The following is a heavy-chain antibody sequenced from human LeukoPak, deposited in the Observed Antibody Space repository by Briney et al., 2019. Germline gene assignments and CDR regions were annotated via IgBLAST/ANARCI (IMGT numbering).Heavy chain of an antibody. CDR3: VREGTPGRQFFDL. CDR1: EFRVSSNY. CDR2: IHSDGTT. Sequence: GGSLRLSCAASEFRVSSNYMTWVRQAPGKGLEWVSVIHSDGTTYYADSVRGRFTISTDNFKSSLFLQMNSMGADDTAVYYCVREGTPGRQFFDLWGRGTLVTVSS. J-gene: IGHJ2*01. D-gene: IGHD6-19*01. V-gene: IGHV3-53*01.